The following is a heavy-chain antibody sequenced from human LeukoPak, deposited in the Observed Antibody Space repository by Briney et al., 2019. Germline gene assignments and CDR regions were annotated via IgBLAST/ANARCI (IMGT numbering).Heavy chain of an antibody. Sequence: GGSLRLSCVASGFTFSNYGMHWVRQAPGKGLDWVAVIWYDGSNRYYADSVKGRFTISRENPKNTLYLQMDSLRAEDTAIYYCAKVVQYTASTGTGLDYWGQGTLVTVSS. CDR1: GFTFSNYG. CDR2: IWYDGSNR. CDR3: AKVVQYTASTGTGLDY. D-gene: IGHD1-1*01. V-gene: IGHV3-33*06. J-gene: IGHJ4*02.